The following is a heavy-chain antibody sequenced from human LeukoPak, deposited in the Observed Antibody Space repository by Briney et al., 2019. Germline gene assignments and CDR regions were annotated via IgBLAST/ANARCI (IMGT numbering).Heavy chain of an antibody. V-gene: IGHV4-34*01. Sequence: SETLSLTCAVYGGSFSGYYWSWIRQPPGKGLEWIGEINHSGSTNYDPSLKSRVTISVDTSKNQFSLKLSSVTAADTAVYYCARPETVSGWIYFDYWGQGTLVTVPS. CDR2: INHSGST. CDR1: GGSFSGYY. D-gene: IGHD6-19*01. J-gene: IGHJ4*02. CDR3: ARPETVSGWIYFDY.